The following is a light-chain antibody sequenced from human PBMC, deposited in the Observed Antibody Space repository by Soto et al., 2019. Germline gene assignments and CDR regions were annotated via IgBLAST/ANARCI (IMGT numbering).Light chain of an antibody. V-gene: IGKV3-15*01. CDR1: QSVSSSY. Sequence: VLTQSPGTPSLTPGDRSPLSCRASQSVSSSYLAWYQQKPGQAPRLLIYGASTRATGIPARFSGSGSGTEFTLSIGSLQSEDFAVYYCQQYNDWPPTFAQESKVDIK. J-gene: IGKJ1*01. CDR2: GAS. CDR3: QQYNDWPPT.